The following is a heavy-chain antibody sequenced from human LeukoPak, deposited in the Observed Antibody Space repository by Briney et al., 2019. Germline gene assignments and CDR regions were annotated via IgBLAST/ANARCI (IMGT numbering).Heavy chain of an antibody. J-gene: IGHJ4*02. CDR3: ARHAVGYSSGWYY. Sequence: SETLSLSCTVSGGSNNSYYWSWIRQPPGKGLEWIGYIYYSGSTNYNPSLKSRVTISVDTSKNQFSLKLSSVTAADTAVYYCARHAVGYSSGWYYWGQGTLVTVSS. CDR1: GGSNNSYY. D-gene: IGHD6-19*01. V-gene: IGHV4-59*08. CDR2: IYYSGST.